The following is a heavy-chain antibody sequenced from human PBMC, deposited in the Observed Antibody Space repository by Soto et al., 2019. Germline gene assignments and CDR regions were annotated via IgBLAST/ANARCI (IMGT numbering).Heavy chain of an antibody. CDR1: GGSFSGYY. CDR2: INHSGST. D-gene: IGHD6-13*01. CDR3: ARGWGIAAVKRHWYFDL. Sequence: QVQLQQWGAGLLKPSETLSLTCAVYGGSFSGYYWSWIRQPPGKGLEWIGEINHSGSTNYNPSLKSRVTISVDTSKNQFSLKRSSVTAADTAVYYWARGWGIAAVKRHWYFDLWGRGTLVTVSS. J-gene: IGHJ2*01. V-gene: IGHV4-34*01.